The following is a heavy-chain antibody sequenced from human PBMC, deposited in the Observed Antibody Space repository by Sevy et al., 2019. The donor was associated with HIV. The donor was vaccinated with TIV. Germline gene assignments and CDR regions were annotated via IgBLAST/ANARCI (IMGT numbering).Heavy chain of an antibody. D-gene: IGHD3-22*01. J-gene: IGHJ5*02. Sequence: GGSLRLSCAASGFNFNPYAMHWVRQAPGKGLEWVATISSDGSKKDYADSVKGRFTISRDNSKNTMNLQMNSLRVDDTAVYYCAKDGYYYVSTARDWFDPWGQGTLVTVSS. V-gene: IGHV3-33*03. CDR2: ISSDGSKK. CDR1: GFNFNPYA. CDR3: AKDGYYYVSTARDWFDP.